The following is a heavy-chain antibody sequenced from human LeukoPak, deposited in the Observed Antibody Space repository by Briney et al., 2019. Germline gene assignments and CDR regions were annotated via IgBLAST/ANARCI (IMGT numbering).Heavy chain of an antibody. CDR3: ARALTSSWYVWFDP. Sequence: SETLSLTCTVSGGSISSYYWCWIRQPAGKGLEWIGRIYTSGSTNYNPSLKSRVTMSVDTYKNQFSLKLSSVTAAETAVYYCARALTSSWYVWFDPWGQGTLVTVSS. CDR2: IYTSGST. CDR1: GGSISSYY. J-gene: IGHJ5*02. V-gene: IGHV4-4*07. D-gene: IGHD6-13*01.